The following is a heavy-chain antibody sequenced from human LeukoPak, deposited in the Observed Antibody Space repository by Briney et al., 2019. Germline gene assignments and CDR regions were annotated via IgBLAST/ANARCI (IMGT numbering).Heavy chain of an antibody. D-gene: IGHD6-13*01. V-gene: IGHV4-61*02. CDR2: IYTTGSTTGST. CDR3: ARNARGIAAAGVY. J-gene: IGHJ4*02. CDR1: GGSISSGSYY. Sequence: SETLSLTCTVSGGSISSGSYYWNWIRQPAGKGLEWIGRIYTTGSTTGSTTYNPSLKSRVTISIDTSKTHFSLELSSVTAADTAVYYCARNARGIAAAGVYWGQGTLVTVSS.